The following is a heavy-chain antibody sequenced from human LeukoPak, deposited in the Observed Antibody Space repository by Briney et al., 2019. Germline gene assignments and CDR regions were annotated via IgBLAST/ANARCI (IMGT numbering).Heavy chain of an antibody. J-gene: IGHJ3*02. CDR1: GYTFTGYF. D-gene: IGHD6-13*01. V-gene: IGHV1-2*02. CDR3: ARDGYSSSRAFAFDI. Sequence: ASVKVSCKASGYTFTGYFMHWVRQAPGQGLEWMGWINPNSGGTNFAQKFQGRVTMARDTSISTAYMELSRLRSDDTAVYYCARDGYSSSRAFAFDIWGQGTMVTVSS. CDR2: INPNSGGT.